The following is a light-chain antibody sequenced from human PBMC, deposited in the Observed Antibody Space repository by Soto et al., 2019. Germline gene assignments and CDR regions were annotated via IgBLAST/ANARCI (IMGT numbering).Light chain of an antibody. CDR2: VNSGGSH. V-gene: IGLV4-69*01. CDR1: SGHSNYA. CDR3: QTWGPGSAIVV. Sequence: QSVLTQSPSASASLGASVKLTCTLSSGHSNYAIAWHQQQPEKGPRYLMKVNSGGSHIKGDGIPDRYSGSSSGAERYLFISSLQAEDEADDYCQTWGPGSAIVVFGGGTQLTVL. J-gene: IGLJ7*01.